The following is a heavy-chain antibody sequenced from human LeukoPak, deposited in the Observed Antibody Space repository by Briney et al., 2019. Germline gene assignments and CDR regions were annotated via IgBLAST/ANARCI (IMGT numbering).Heavy chain of an antibody. J-gene: IGHJ4*02. Sequence: SETLSLTCAVSGYSISSVYYWGWVRQPPGKGLEWIGSIYHSGSTYYNPSLKSRVTISVDTSKNQFSLKLSSVTAADTAVYYCARYVVVPAAPPDYWGQGTLVTVSS. CDR2: IYHSGST. CDR3: ARYVVVPAAPPDY. CDR1: GYSISSVYY. V-gene: IGHV4-38-2*01. D-gene: IGHD2-2*01.